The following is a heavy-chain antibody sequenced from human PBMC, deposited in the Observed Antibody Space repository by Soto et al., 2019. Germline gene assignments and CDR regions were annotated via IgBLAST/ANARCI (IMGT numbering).Heavy chain of an antibody. J-gene: IGHJ5*02. V-gene: IGHV4-39*01. CDR1: GGSISSSIYY. D-gene: IGHD3-10*01. CDR2: IYYSGST. Sequence: SETLSLTCTVSGGSISSSIYYWGWIRQPPGKGLEWIGSIYYSGSTYYNPSLKSRVTISVDTSKNQFSLKLSSVTAADTAVYYCARYSPELWFGELSWFDPWGQGTLVTVSS. CDR3: ARYSPELWFGELSWFDP.